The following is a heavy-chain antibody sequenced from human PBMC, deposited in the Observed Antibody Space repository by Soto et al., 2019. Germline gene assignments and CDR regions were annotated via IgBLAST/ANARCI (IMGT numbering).Heavy chain of an antibody. CDR1: GFTFSSYG. D-gene: IGHD1-1*01. CDR3: ASDPTDRIQTTQPL. J-gene: IGHJ4*02. Sequence: PGGSLRLSCAASGFTFSSYGMHWVRQAPGKGLDWVAVIWYDGSNKYYADSVKGRFTISRDNAKNSLYLQMNSLRDEDTAVYYCASDPTDRIQTTQPLWGQGTLVTVSS. CDR2: IWYDGSNK. V-gene: IGHV3-33*01.